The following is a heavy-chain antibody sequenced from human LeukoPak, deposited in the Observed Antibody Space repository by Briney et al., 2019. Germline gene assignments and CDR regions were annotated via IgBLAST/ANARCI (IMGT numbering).Heavy chain of an antibody. CDR2: IYYDGST. V-gene: IGHV4-39*01. J-gene: IGHJ4*02. CDR3: RSSGTSWYADY. CDR1: GGSISSSNYY. Sequence: PSATLSLTCPVSGGSISSSNYYWGWIRQPPGEGLEWLGSIYYDGSTYYNPSLRSRVSISVDTSKNQFSLKLNSVTAADTAVYYCRSSGTSWYADYWGQGTLVIVSS. D-gene: IGHD6-13*01.